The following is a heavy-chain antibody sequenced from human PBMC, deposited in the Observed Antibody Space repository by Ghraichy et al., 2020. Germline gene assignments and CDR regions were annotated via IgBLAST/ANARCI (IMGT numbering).Heavy chain of an antibody. D-gene: IGHD3-3*01. Sequence: SETPSLTCAVYGGSFSGYYWSWIRQPPGKGLEWIGEINHSGSTNYNPSLKSRVTISVDTSKNQFSLKLSSVTAADTAVYYCASGRLRFLDYYYYYGMDVWGQGTTVTVSS. J-gene: IGHJ6*02. V-gene: IGHV4-34*01. CDR2: INHSGST. CDR3: ASGRLRFLDYYYYYGMDV. CDR1: GGSFSGYY.